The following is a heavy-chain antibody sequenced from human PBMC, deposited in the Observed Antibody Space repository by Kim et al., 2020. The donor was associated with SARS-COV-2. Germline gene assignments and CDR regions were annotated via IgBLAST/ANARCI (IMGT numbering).Heavy chain of an antibody. CDR3: AKHRPLDY. CDR2: ISYDGSNK. V-gene: IGHV3-30*18. Sequence: GGSLRLSCAASGFTFSSYGMHWVRQAPGKGLEWVAVISYDGSNKYYADSVKGRFTISRDNSKNTLYLQMNSPRAEDTAVYYCAKHRPLDYWGQGTLGTVSS. J-gene: IGHJ4*02. CDR1: GFTFSSYG.